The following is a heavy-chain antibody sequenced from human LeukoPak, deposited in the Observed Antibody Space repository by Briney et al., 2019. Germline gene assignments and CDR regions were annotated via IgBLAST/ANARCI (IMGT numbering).Heavy chain of an antibody. Sequence: PGGSLRLSCAASGFTVSSNYMSWVRQAPGKGLEWVSVIYSGGSTYYADSVKGRFTISRDNSKNTLYLQMNSLRAEDTAVYYCARSSYGGNVGNDAFDIWGQGTMVTVSS. V-gene: IGHV3-66*01. CDR3: ARSSYGGNVGNDAFDI. CDR1: GFTVSSNY. J-gene: IGHJ3*02. D-gene: IGHD4-23*01. CDR2: IYSGGST.